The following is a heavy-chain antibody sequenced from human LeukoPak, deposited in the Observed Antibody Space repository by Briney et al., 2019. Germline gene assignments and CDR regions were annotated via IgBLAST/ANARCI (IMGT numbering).Heavy chain of an antibody. D-gene: IGHD6-6*01. CDR2: INHSGST. J-gene: IGHJ6*03. V-gene: IGHV4-34*01. CDR1: GGSFSGHY. Sequence: SETLSLTCAVYGGSFSGHYWSWIRQPPGKGLEWIGEINHSGSTNYNPSLKSRVTISVDTSKNQFSLRLSSVTAADTAVYYCARDWGVSARPGYMDVWGKGTTVTVSS. CDR3: ARDWGVSARPGYMDV.